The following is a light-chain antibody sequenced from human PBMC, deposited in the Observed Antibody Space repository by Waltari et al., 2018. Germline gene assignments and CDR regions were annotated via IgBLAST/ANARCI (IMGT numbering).Light chain of an antibody. CDR3: AGWDDSLNGPV. Sequence: QSVLPQPPSASGTPGQRVTISCSASLSHTESNTVNWYRQLPGTAPKLLIYGDNQRPSGVPDRFSGSKSGTSASLAISGLQSADEADYYCAGWDDSLNGPVFGGGTKLTVL. V-gene: IGLV1-44*01. CDR2: GDN. J-gene: IGLJ3*02. CDR1: LSHTESNT.